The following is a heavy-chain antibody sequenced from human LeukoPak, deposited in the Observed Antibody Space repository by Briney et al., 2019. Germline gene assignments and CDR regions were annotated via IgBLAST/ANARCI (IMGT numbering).Heavy chain of an antibody. Sequence: ASVKVSCKVSGYTLTELSMHWVRQAPGKGLEWMGGFDPEDGETIYAQKFQGRVTMTRDTSTSTVYMELSSLRSEDTAVYYCARDPGIAVAGSVYFDYWGQGTLVTVSS. CDR1: GYTLTELS. V-gene: IGHV1-24*01. CDR2: FDPEDGET. CDR3: ARDPGIAVAGSVYFDY. J-gene: IGHJ4*02. D-gene: IGHD6-19*01.